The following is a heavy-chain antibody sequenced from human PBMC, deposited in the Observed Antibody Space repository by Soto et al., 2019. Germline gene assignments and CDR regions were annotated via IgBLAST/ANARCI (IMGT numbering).Heavy chain of an antibody. J-gene: IGHJ6*02. CDR2: ISAYNGNT. CDR1: GYTFTSYG. D-gene: IGHD3-3*01. Sequence: ASVKVSCKASGYTFTSYGISWVRQAPGQGLAWMGWISAYNGNTNYAQKLQGRVTMTTDTSTSTAYMELRSLRSDDTAVYYCARNLPAITIFGVVHYGMDVWGQGTTVTVSS. CDR3: ARNLPAITIFGVVHYGMDV. V-gene: IGHV1-18*04.